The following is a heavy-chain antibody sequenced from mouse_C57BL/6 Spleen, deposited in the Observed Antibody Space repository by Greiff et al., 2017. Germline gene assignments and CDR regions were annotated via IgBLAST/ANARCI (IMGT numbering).Heavy chain of an antibody. CDR3: SREDGDAPYYFDD. CDR1: GYTFTSYW. J-gene: IGHJ2*01. D-gene: IGHD2-13*01. V-gene: IGHV1-64*01. Sequence: QVQLQQPGAELVKPGASVKLSCKASGYTFTSYWMHWVKQRPGQGLEWIGMIHPNSGSTNYNEKFKSKATLTVDKSSSTAYMKLSSLTTEDSAVYYGSREDGDAPYYFDDWGKGTTLTVSS. CDR2: IHPNSGST.